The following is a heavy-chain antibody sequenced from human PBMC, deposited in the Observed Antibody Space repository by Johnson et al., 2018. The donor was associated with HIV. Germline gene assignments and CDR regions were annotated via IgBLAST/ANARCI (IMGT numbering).Heavy chain of an antibody. J-gene: IGHJ3*02. CDR1: GFTFSSSW. CDR3: AREVEYAVNTQHLDAFDI. Sequence: MMLVESGGGLVQPGGSLRLSCAASGFTFSSSWMHWVRQAPGKGLVWVSRINSDGSGTSHADSVKGRFTISRDNARNTLYLQMNSLRAEDTAVYYCAREVEYAVNTQHLDAFDIWGQGTMVTVSS. V-gene: IGHV3-74*01. D-gene: IGHD1-1*01. CDR2: INSDGSGT.